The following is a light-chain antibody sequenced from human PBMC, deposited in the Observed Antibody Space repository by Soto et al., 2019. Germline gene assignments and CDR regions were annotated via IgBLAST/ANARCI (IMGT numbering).Light chain of an antibody. CDR2: EVS. J-gene: IGLJ2*01. CDR1: SSDVGGYNY. V-gene: IGLV2-14*01. Sequence: QSALTQPASVSGSPGQSITISCTGTSSDVGGYNYVSWYQHHPGKAPKVMIYEVSNRPSGVSNRFSGSKSGNTASLTISGLQTEDEADYYCSSYTHSDTVIFGGGTQLTVL. CDR3: SSYTHSDTVI.